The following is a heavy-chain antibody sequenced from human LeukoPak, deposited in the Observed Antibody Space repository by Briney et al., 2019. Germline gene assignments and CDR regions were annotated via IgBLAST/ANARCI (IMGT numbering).Heavy chain of an antibody. D-gene: IGHD2-8*01. CDR2: IIPIFGTA. Sequence: GASVKVSCKASGGTFSSYAISWVRQAPGQGLEWMGGIIPIFGTANYAQKFQGRVTITADKSTSTAYMELSSLRSEDTAVYYCARDAVFLRYYYMDVWGKGTTVTVS. CDR3: ARDAVFLRYYYMDV. V-gene: IGHV1-69*06. CDR1: GGTFSSYA. J-gene: IGHJ6*03.